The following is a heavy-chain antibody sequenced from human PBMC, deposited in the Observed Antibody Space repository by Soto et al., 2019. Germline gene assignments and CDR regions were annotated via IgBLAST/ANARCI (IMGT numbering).Heavy chain of an antibody. Sequence: PGGSLRLSCAASGFTFTNAWISWVRQAPGKGLEWVGRIKSKTDGGTTDYAAPVKGRFTISRDDSKNTLYLQMNSLKTEDTAVYYCTTARGTYGAEYFQHWGQGTLVTVSS. CDR3: TTARGTYGAEYFQH. CDR2: IKSKTDGGTT. J-gene: IGHJ1*01. CDR1: GFTFTNAW. D-gene: IGHD4-17*01. V-gene: IGHV3-15*01.